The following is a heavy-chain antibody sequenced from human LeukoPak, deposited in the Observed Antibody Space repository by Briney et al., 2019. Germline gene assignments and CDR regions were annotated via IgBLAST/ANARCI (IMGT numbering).Heavy chain of an antibody. CDR1: GGSFSGYY. CDR2: INHSGST. Sequence: SSETLSLTCAVYGGSFSGYYWSWIRQPPGKGLEWIGEINHSGSTNYNPSLKSRVTISVDTSKNQFSLKLSSVTAADTAVYYCARRIADSYYYYYYMDVWGKGTTVTISS. J-gene: IGHJ6*03. V-gene: IGHV4-34*01. CDR3: ARRIADSYYYYYYMDV. D-gene: IGHD6-13*01.